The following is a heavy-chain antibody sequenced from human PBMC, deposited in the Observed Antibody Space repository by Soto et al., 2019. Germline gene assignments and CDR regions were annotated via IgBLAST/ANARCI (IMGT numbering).Heavy chain of an antibody. Sequence: SETLSLTCTVSGGSVSSGSYYWSWIRQPPGKGLEWIGYIYYSGSTNYNPSLKSRVTISVDTSKNQFSLKLSSVTAADTAVYYCATDKTGNYNAKFDTWGQGTLVTVSS. CDR1: GGSVSSGSYY. D-gene: IGHD1-7*01. CDR3: ATDKTGNYNAKFDT. J-gene: IGHJ4*02. CDR2: IYYSGST. V-gene: IGHV4-61*01.